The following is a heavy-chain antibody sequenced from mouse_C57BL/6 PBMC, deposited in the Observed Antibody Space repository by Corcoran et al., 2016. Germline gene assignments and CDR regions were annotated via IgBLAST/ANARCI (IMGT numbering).Heavy chain of an antibody. D-gene: IGHD2-3*01. CDR2: ISYDGSN. CDR3: ARSHDGYYAYYFDY. V-gene: IGHV3-6*01. Sequence: DVQLQESGPGLVKPSQSLSLTCSVTGYSITSGYYWNWIRQFPGNKLEWMGYISYDGSNNYNPSLKNRISITRDTSKNQFFLKLNSVTTEDTATYYCARSHDGYYAYYFDYWGQGTTLTVSS. CDR1: GYSITSGYY. J-gene: IGHJ2*01.